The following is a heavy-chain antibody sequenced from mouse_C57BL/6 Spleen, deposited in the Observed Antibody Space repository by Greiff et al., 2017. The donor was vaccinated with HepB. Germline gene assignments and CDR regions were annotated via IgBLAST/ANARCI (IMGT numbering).Heavy chain of an antibody. Sequence: EVQLQQSGAELVRPGASVKLSCTASGFNIKDDYMHWVKQRPEQGLEWIGWIDPENGDTEYASKFQGKATITADTSSNTAYLQLSSLTSEDTAVYYCTTGFPWFAYWGQRTLVTVSA. V-gene: IGHV14-4*01. CDR1: GFNIKDDY. CDR3: TTGFPWFAY. CDR2: IDPENGDT. J-gene: IGHJ3*01.